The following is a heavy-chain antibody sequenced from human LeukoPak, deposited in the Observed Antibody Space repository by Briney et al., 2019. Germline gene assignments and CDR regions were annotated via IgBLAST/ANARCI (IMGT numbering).Heavy chain of an antibody. J-gene: IGHJ4*02. CDR2: ISAYNGNT. CDR1: GYTFTSYG. D-gene: IGHD3-22*01. Sequence: ASVKVSCKASGYTFTSYGISWVRQAPGQGLEWMGWISAYNGNTNYAQKLQGRVTMTTDTSTSTAYMELSSLRSDDTAVYYCARGRVTYYYDSSGYYYFDYWGQGTLVTVSS. CDR3: ARGRVTYYYDSSGYYYFDY. V-gene: IGHV1-18*01.